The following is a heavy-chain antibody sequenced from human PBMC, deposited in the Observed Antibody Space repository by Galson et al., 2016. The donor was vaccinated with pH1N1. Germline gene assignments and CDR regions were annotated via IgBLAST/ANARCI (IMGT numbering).Heavy chain of an antibody. V-gene: IGHV4-4*02. J-gene: IGHJ6*02. D-gene: IGHD3-22*01. Sequence: SETLSLTCAVSGGSISSGNWWSWVRQPPGKGLEWIGEIYHSGSTYYNPSLKSRLTMSVDKSKNQFSLKLTSVTAADTAVYYCARENLDSSGYSYSFYYGMDVWGQGTTVTVSS. CDR3: ARENLDSSGYSYSFYYGMDV. CDR2: IYHSGST. CDR1: GGSISSGNW.